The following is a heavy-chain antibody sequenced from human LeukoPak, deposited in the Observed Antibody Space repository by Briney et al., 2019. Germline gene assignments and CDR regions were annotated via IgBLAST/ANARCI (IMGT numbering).Heavy chain of an antibody. CDR2: INSDGSWT. J-gene: IGHJ4*02. V-gene: IGHV3-74*01. CDR3: AKTPIAVAGTRFDY. D-gene: IGHD6-19*01. CDR1: GNYW. Sequence: GGSLRLSCAASGNYWMHWVRQAPGKGLVWVSHINSDGSWTSYADSVKGRFTISKDNAKNTVYLQMNSLRAEDTAVYYCAKTPIAVAGTRFDYWGQGTLVTVSS.